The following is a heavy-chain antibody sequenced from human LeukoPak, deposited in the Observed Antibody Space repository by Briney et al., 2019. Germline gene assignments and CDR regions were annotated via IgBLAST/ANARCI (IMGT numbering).Heavy chain of an antibody. V-gene: IGHV3-66*01. CDR1: GFTVSSNY. J-gene: IGHJ4*02. CDR3: ARSGFSYFFDY. D-gene: IGHD3-10*01. CDR2: IYSGGST. Sequence: GGSPRLSCAASGFTVSSNYMSWVRQAPGKGLEWVSVIYSGGSTYYADSVKGRFTISRDNSKNTLYLQMNSLRAEDTAVYYCARSGFSYFFDYWGQGTLVTVSS.